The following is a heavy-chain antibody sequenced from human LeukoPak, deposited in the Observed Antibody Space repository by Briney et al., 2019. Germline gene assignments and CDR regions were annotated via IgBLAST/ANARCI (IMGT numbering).Heavy chain of an antibody. J-gene: IGHJ5*02. CDR2: INPNSGGT. CDR1: GYTFTGYY. V-gene: IGHV1-2*02. D-gene: IGHD3-22*01. CDR3: ARASSGYSSDNWFDP. Sequence: ASVEVSCKASGYTFTGYYMHWVRQAPGQGLEWMGWINPNSGGTNYAQKFQGRVTMTRDTSISTAYMELSRLRSDDTAVYYCARASSGYSSDNWFDPWGQGTLVAVSS.